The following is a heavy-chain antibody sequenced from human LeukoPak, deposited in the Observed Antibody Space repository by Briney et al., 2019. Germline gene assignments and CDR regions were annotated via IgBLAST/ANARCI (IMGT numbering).Heavy chain of an antibody. CDR3: ARAPMSAHQLLPERFFDY. CDR2: IIPMFGTT. D-gene: IGHD1-1*01. J-gene: IGHJ4*02. CDR1: GGTFNRYA. V-gene: IGHV1-69*13. Sequence: SVKVSCKASGGTFNRYAINWVRQAPGQGLEWMGGIIPMFGTTKYAQNFQARVTITADASTGTAYMELSSLRSEDTAVYFCARAPMSAHQLLPERFFDYWGQGTLVTVSS.